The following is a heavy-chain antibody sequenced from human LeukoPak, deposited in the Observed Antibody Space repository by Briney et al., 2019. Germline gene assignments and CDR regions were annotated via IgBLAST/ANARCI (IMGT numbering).Heavy chain of an antibody. CDR3: ARDPYSGYDSYYYMDV. J-gene: IGHJ6*03. D-gene: IGHD5-12*01. V-gene: IGHV1-18*01. CDR1: GYSSSNYG. Sequence: ASVRVSCKASGYSSSNYGISWVRQAPGQGLEWMGWIHIYRGNTNYAQKFQGRVTMTTDTSTSTVYMEVRGLRAEDTAVYYCARDPYSGYDSYYYMDVWGKGTTVTISS. CDR2: IHIYRGNT.